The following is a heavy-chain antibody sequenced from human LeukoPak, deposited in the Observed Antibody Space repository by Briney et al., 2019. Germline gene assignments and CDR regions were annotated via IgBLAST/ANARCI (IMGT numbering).Heavy chain of an antibody. CDR2: IFYSGST. Sequence: WIRQPPGTGLEWIANIFYSGSTYYNPSLKSRVTISIDTSKNQFSLRLSSVIAADTAVYYCARVLGGYYPIDFWGQGTLVTVSS. V-gene: IGHV4-39*01. CDR3: ARVLGGYYPIDF. J-gene: IGHJ4*02. D-gene: IGHD3-10*01.